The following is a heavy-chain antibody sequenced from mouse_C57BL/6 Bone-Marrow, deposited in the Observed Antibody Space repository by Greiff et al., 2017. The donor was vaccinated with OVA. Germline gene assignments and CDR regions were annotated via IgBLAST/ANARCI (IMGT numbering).Heavy chain of an antibody. V-gene: IGHV5-4*03. CDR3: AGCPGTADY. Sequence: EVKLLEPGGGLVKPGGSLKLSCAASGFTFSSYAMPWVRQTPAQRLEWVATISDGGSYTYYPDNVKGRYTISRDNTKNNLYLQMSHLKSEDTAMYYYAGCPGTADYWGQGTTLTVSS. CDR1: GFTFSSYA. D-gene: IGHD3-3*01. CDR2: ISDGGSYT. J-gene: IGHJ2*01.